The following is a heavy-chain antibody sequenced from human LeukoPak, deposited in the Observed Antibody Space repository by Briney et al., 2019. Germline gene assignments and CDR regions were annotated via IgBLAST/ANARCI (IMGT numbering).Heavy chain of an antibody. J-gene: IGHJ5*02. Sequence: GGSLRLSCAASGFTFSSYSMKWVRQAPGKGLEWVSSISSSSSYIYYADSVKGRFTISRDNPKNSLYLQMNSLRAEDTAVYYCARYEYCTNGVCSPGFDPWGQGTLVTVSS. CDR2: ISSSSSYI. CDR3: ARYEYCTNGVCSPGFDP. CDR1: GFTFSSYS. D-gene: IGHD2-8*01. V-gene: IGHV3-21*01.